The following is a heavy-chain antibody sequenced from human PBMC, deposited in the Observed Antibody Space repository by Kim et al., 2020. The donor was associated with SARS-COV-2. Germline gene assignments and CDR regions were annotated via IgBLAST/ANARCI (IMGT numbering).Heavy chain of an antibody. J-gene: IGHJ6*02. Sequence: SETLSLTCAVYGGSFSGYYWSWIRQPPGKGLEWIGEINHSGSTNYNPSLKSRVTISVDTSQNQFSLKLSSVTAADTAVYYCARESNGGLLWFGELLARHYYYGMDVWGQGTTVTVSS. D-gene: IGHD3-10*01. CDR2: INHSGST. CDR1: GGSFSGYY. V-gene: IGHV4-34*01. CDR3: ARESNGGLLWFGELLARHYYYGMDV.